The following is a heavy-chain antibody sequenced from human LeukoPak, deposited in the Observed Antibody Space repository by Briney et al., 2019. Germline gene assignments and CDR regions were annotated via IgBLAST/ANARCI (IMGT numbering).Heavy chain of an antibody. CDR2: IHDSGST. J-gene: IGHJ5*02. Sequence: SETLSPTCTVSGYSISSGYYWGWIRQPPGKGLGWIGFIHDSGSTYYNPSLKSRVSISRDMSKNQLSLMLSSVTAADTAVYYCARGFGAGNYYYGWFDPWGQGTLVSVSS. V-gene: IGHV4-38-2*02. CDR3: ARGFGAGNYYYGWFDP. D-gene: IGHD3-10*01. CDR1: GYSISSGYY.